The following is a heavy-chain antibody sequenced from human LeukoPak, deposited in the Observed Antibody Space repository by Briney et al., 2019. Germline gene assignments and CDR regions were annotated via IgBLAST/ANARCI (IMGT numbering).Heavy chain of an antibody. J-gene: IGHJ4*02. Sequence: GGSLRLSCAASGFSFSSYAMSWVRQAPGKGLEWVTGFTDSFSGSGGSTQYADSVKGRFTISRDNSKNTLYLQMNSLRADDTAVYYCAREQSGIGDYWGQGILVTVSS. D-gene: IGHD3-10*01. V-gene: IGHV3-23*01. CDR3: AREQSGIGDY. CDR1: GFSFSSYA. CDR2: FTDSFSGSGGST.